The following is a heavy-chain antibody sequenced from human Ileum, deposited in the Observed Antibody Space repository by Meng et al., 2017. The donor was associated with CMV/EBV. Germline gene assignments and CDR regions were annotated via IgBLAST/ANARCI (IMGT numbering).Heavy chain of an antibody. CDR2: ISSEGSHT. CDR1: GFAFSKYW. CDR3: ARGGPGAFDI. Sequence: GESLNSCAASGFAFSKYWMHWVRQVPGKGLLWVSYISSEGSHTTYADSVRGRFTISRDNAKNTLYLQMNSLRAEDTADYYCARGGPGAFDIWGQGTMVTVSS. D-gene: IGHD3-16*01. V-gene: IGHV3-74*01. J-gene: IGHJ3*02.